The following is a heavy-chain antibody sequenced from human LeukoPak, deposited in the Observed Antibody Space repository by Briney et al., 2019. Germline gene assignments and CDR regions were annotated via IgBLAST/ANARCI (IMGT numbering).Heavy chain of an antibody. CDR3: ASGFNSGPIADY. J-gene: IGHJ4*02. V-gene: IGHV3-74*01. CDR1: GFTFSSYW. CDR2: INSDGSST. Sequence: PGGSLRLSCAASGFTFSSYWMHWVRQAPGKGLVWVSRINSDGSSTSYADSVKGRFTISRDNAKNSLYLQMNSLRAEDTAVYYCASGFNSGPIADYWGQGTLVTVSS. D-gene: IGHD1-26*01.